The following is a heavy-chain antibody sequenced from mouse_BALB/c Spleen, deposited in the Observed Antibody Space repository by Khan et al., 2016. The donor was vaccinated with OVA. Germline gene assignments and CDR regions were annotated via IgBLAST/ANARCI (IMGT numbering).Heavy chain of an antibody. CDR2: ISPGSGDT. D-gene: IGHD1-2*01. CDR1: GYTFTDFY. CDR3: ARRNYFGYTFAY. V-gene: IGHV1-77*01. Sequence: QVQLKESGTELARPGASVYLSCKASGYTFTDFYINWVKQRSGQGLEWIGEISPGSGDTYYNEKFKGNATLTADKSSSTAYMQLSSLTSEASAVYFCARRNYFGYTFAYWGQGTLVTVSA. J-gene: IGHJ3*01.